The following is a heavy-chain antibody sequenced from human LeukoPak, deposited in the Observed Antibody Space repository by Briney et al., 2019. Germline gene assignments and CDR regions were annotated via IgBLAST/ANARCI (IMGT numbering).Heavy chain of an antibody. V-gene: IGHV1-18*01. J-gene: IGHJ4*02. CDR1: GYTFTSYG. D-gene: IGHD3-3*01. CDR3: ARGFLEWLSGGYLDY. CDR2: ISAYNGNT. Sequence: ASVKVSCKASGYTFTSYGISWVRQAPGQWLEWIGWISAYNGNTNYAQRLQGRVTMTTDTSTSTAYMELRSLRSDDTAVYYCARGFLEWLSGGYLDYWGQGTLVTVSS.